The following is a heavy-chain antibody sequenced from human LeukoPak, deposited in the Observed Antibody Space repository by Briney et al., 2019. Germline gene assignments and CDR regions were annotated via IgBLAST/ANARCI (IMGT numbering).Heavy chain of an antibody. J-gene: IGHJ5*02. CDR3: AKEARLYCSSTSCQESWFDP. Sequence: GGSLRLSCAASGFAFSSYAMSWVRQAPGKGLEWVSAISGSGGSTYYADSVKGRFTISRDNSKNTLYLQMNSLRAEDTAVYYCAKEARLYCSSTSCQESWFDPWGQGTLVTVSS. CDR2: ISGSGGST. D-gene: IGHD2-2*01. V-gene: IGHV3-23*01. CDR1: GFAFSSYA.